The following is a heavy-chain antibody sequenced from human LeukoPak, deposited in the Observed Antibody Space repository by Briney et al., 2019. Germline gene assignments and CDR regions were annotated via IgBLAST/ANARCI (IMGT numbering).Heavy chain of an antibody. CDR1: GDSISRSSYY. CDR2: IYYSGST. J-gene: IGHJ4*02. CDR3: ARRLTEDCTNGVCYWFDY. Sequence: SETLSLTCTVSGDSISRSSYYWGWIRQPPGKGLEWIGSIYYSGSTYYNPSLKSRVTISVDTSKNQFSLKLSSVTAAATAVYYCARRLTEDCTNGVCYWFDYWGQGTLVTVSS. D-gene: IGHD2-8*01. V-gene: IGHV4-39*01.